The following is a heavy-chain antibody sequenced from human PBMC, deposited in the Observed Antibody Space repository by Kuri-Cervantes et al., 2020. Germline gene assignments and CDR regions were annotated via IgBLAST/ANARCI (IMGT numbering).Heavy chain of an antibody. CDR3: ARDLDWSDP. CDR2: IYHSGST. V-gene: IGHV4-38-2*02. J-gene: IGHJ5*02. CDR1: GYSISSGYY. Sequence: GSLRLSCTVSGYSISSGYYWGWIRQPPGKGLEWIGSIYHSGSTYYNPSLKSRVTISVDTSKTQFPLKLSSGTAADTAVYYCARDLDWSDPWGQGTLVTVSS.